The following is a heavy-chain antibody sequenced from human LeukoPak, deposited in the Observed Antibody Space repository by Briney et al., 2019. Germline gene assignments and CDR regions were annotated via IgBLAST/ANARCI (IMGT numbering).Heavy chain of an antibody. CDR3: RGAVAESRFDY. CDR2: TKQDGSEK. CDR1: GFTFSSYW. J-gene: IGHJ4*02. D-gene: IGHD6-19*01. V-gene: IGHV3-7*03. Sequence: PGGSLRLSCAASGFTFSSYWMSWVRQAPGKGLEWVANTKQDGSEKYYVDPVKGRFTISRDNAKNSLYLQMNSLRAEDTAVYWCRGAVAESRFDYWGQGSLVTVSS.